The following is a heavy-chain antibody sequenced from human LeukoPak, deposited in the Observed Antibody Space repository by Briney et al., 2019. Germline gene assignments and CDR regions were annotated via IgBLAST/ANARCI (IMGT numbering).Heavy chain of an antibody. CDR2: ISGSGGST. Sequence: GGSLRLSCAASGFTFSSYAMSWVRQAPGKGLEWVSAISGSGGSTYYADSVKGRFTISRDNSMNTLYLQMNSLRAEDTAVYYCAKVHHYYDSSGYYYVPPYFDYWGQGTLVTVSS. CDR3: AKVHHYYDSSGYYYVPPYFDY. CDR1: GFTFSSYA. J-gene: IGHJ4*02. V-gene: IGHV3-23*01. D-gene: IGHD3-22*01.